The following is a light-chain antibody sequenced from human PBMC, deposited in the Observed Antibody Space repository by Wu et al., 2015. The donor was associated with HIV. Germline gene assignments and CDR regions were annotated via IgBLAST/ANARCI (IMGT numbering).Light chain of an antibody. CDR2: GVS. Sequence: EIVLTQSPGTLSLSPGERATPSCRASQSVSSSYLAWYQQKPGQAPRLLIYGVSTRATAIPARFSGSGSGTEFTLTISSMQSEDFAIYYCQQYDNWPYTFGQGTKLEIK. CDR3: QQYDNWPYT. V-gene: IGKV3D-15*01. CDR1: QSVSSSY. J-gene: IGKJ2*01.